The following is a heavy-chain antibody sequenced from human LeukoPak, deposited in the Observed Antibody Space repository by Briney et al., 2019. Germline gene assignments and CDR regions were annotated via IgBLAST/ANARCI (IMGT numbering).Heavy chain of an antibody. D-gene: IGHD3-9*01. V-gene: IGHV3-23*01. Sequence: GGSLRLSCAASGFTFSTYAMSWVRQAPGKGLEWVSGISGSGGSTYYADSVKGRFTISRDNSKNTLYLQMNSLRAEDTAVYYCAKVPHYDILTGYLGETDYWGQGTLVTVSS. CDR3: AKVPHYDILTGYLGETDY. CDR1: GFTFSTYA. J-gene: IGHJ4*02. CDR2: ISGSGGST.